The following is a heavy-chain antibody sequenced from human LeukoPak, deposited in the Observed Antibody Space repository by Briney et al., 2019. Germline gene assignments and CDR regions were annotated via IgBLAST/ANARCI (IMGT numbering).Heavy chain of an antibody. CDR3: AREAYWNYNFDY. V-gene: IGHV4-38-2*02. J-gene: IGHJ4*02. CDR1: SYSISSGYY. D-gene: IGHD1-7*01. CDR2: IYHSGTT. Sequence: PSETLSLTCTVSSYSISSGYYWGWIRQPPGKGLEWIGSIYHSGTTYYNPSLESRVTISVDTSKNQFSLKLSSVTAADTAVYYCAREAYWNYNFDYWGQGTLVTVSS.